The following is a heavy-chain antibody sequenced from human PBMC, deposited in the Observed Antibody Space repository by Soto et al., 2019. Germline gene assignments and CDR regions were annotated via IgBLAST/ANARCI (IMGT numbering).Heavy chain of an antibody. CDR2: TFVTGAT. Sequence: QVQLQESGPGLVKSSETLSLICFVSGEALGSGQSYWNWIRQAPGKGLEWIGQTFVTGATNYSASPKSRVTMSVDTSKSQISLTLTSVTAADSATYFCARGRSDSAGSSFGRRMDVWGQGTTVTVSS. J-gene: IGHJ6*02. V-gene: IGHV4-61*01. D-gene: IGHD3-10*01. CDR3: ARGRSDSAGSSFGRRMDV. CDR1: GEALGSGQSY.